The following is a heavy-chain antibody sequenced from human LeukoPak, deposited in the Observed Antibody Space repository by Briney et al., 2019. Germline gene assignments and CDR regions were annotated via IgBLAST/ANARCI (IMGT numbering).Heavy chain of an antibody. Sequence: GGSLRLSCAASGFTFSSYWMSWVRQAPGKGLEWVANIKQDGSEKYYVDSVKGRFTFSRDNAKNSLYLQMNSLRAEDTAVYYCARTTYSNSWSSYYYYGMDVWGQGTTVTVSS. D-gene: IGHD6-13*01. V-gene: IGHV3-7*01. J-gene: IGHJ6*02. CDR2: IKQDGSEK. CDR3: ARTTYSNSWSSYYYYGMDV. CDR1: GFTFSSYW.